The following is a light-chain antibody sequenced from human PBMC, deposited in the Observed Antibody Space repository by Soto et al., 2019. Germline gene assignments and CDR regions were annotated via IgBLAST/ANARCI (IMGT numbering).Light chain of an antibody. V-gene: IGKV4-1*01. CDR2: WAS. J-gene: IGKJ2*01. Sequence: DIVMTQSPDSLAVSLGERATINCKYSQSVLRNSNNKNHLAWYQQKPGQRPKLLIYWASTRESGVPDRFSGSWSVADFPLPVSRRQAEDVGIYYCQQYSSPPLSVFGQGTRLEIK. CDR3: QQYSSPPLSV. CDR1: QSVLRNSNNKNH.